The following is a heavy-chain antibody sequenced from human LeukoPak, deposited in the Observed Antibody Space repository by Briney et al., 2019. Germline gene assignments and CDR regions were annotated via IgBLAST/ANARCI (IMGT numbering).Heavy chain of an antibody. D-gene: IGHD6-13*01. CDR2: IYWDDDK. V-gene: IGHV2-5*02. J-gene: IGHJ5*02. CDR1: GFSLRTSGVG. Sequence: SGPTLVKPTQTLTLTCTFSGFSLRTSGVGVGWIRQPPGKALDWLALIYWDDDKRYSPSLKSRLTIIKDTSKNQVVLTMTNMDPVDTATYYCAHRPHIAAAGNWFDPWGQGTLVTVSS. CDR3: AHRPHIAAAGNWFDP.